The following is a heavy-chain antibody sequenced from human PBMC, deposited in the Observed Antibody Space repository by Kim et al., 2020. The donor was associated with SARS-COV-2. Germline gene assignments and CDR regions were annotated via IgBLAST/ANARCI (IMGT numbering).Heavy chain of an antibody. Sequence: SVKVSCKTSGNTFKPNAVNWVRQAPGQGLEWMGGIIPIYDSTNVARKFQGRVTLTADDSARIVYMDLTSLTSDDTAVYYCGSGGYSGYDFMGTYSYSAVDAWGQGTPVTVSS. CDR3: GSGGYSGYDFMGTYSYSAVDA. J-gene: IGHJ6*01. CDR1: GNTFKPNA. V-gene: IGHV1-69*13. CDR2: IIPIYDST. D-gene: IGHD5-12*01.